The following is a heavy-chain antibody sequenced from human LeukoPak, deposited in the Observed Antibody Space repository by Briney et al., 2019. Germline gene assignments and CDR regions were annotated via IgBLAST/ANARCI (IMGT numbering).Heavy chain of an antibody. D-gene: IGHD2-2*01. J-gene: IGHJ5*02. CDR2: IVVGSGNT. V-gene: IGHV1-58*02. Sequence: ASVKVSCKASGFTFTSSAMQWVRQARGQRLEWIGWIVVGSGNTNYAQKFQERVTITRDMSTSTAYMELSSLRSEDTALYYCAADYLVPAALDPWGQGTLGTVSS. CDR1: GFTFTSSA. CDR3: AADYLVPAALDP.